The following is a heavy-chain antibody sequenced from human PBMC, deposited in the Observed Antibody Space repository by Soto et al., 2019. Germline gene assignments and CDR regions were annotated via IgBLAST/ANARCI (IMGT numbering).Heavy chain of an antibody. CDR2: IYSGGST. J-gene: IGHJ2*01. CDR1: GFTVSSNY. Sequence: GESLKISCAASGFTVSSNYMSWVRQAPGKGLEWVSVIYSGGSTYYADSVKGRFTISRDNSKNTLYLQMNSLRAEDTAVYYCASSAAYCGGDCYHWYFDLWGRGTLVTVSS. V-gene: IGHV3-53*01. D-gene: IGHD2-21*02. CDR3: ASSAAYCGGDCYHWYFDL.